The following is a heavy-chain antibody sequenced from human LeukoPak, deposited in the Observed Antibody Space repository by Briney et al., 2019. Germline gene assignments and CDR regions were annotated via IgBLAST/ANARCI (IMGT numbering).Heavy chain of an antibody. D-gene: IGHD2-15*01. CDR3: AKGGGSSCYSPSDY. J-gene: IGHJ4*02. CDR2: ISGSGTDT. Sequence: GGSLRLSCGGSGFTFSSYAIGWVRQAPGKGRERVSSISGSGTDTFYANSVKGRFTISRDNPKNTLYLQMNSLRAEDTAVYYCAKGGGSSCYSPSDYWGQGTLVTVSS. CDR1: GFTFSSYA. V-gene: IGHV3-23*01.